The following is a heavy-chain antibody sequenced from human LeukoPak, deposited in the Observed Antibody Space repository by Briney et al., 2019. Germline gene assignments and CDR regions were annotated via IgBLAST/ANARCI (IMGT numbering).Heavy chain of an antibody. CDR3: ARGATALVYDY. CDR1: GGSFSAYY. J-gene: IGHJ4*02. Sequence: LETLSLTCGVYGGSFSAYYWSWIRQPPGKGLEWIGEIKHSGGTNYNPSLKSRVTISVDTSKNQFSLKLTSVTAADTAVYYCARGATALVYDYWGQGTLVTVSS. CDR2: IKHSGGT. D-gene: IGHD4-17*01. V-gene: IGHV4-34*01.